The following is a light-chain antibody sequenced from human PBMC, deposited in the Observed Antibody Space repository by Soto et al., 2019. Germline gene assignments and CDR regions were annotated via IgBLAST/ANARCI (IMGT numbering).Light chain of an antibody. CDR1: QDIRTS. J-gene: IGKJ3*01. Sequence: DIQMTQSPSSLSASVGARVSITCQASQDIRTSLSWFQQKPGRAPKLLIYGASNLETGVPSRFRGSGSWTDFTFTISSLQPEDIATYYCQHYDNLPPFTSGPGTKVDIK. CDR2: GAS. CDR3: QHYDNLPPFT. V-gene: IGKV1-33*01.